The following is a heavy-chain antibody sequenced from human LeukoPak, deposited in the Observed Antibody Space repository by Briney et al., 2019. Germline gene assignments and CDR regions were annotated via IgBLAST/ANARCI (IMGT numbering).Heavy chain of an antibody. CDR2: IYPRDGST. CDR1: GYTFTSNY. Sequence: ASVKVSCKASGYTFTSNYIHWVRQAPGQGLEWMGMIYPRDGSTNYAQKFQGRVTITADESTSTAYMELSSLRSEDTAVYYCARALLDNYDYYDILTGYLKWGQGTLVTVSS. CDR3: ARALLDNYDYYDILTGYLK. D-gene: IGHD3-9*01. J-gene: IGHJ4*02. V-gene: IGHV1-46*01.